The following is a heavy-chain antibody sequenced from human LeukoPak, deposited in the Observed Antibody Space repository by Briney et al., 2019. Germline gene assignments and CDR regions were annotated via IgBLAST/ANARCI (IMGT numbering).Heavy chain of an antibody. V-gene: IGHV3-23*01. D-gene: IGHD1-26*01. Sequence: PGASLRLSCAASGFTFSSYAMSWVRQAPGKGLGWVSAISGSGGSTYYADSVKGRFTISRDNSKNTLYLQMNSLRAEDTAVYYCAKAYFMGATTGWFDPWGQGTLVTVSS. CDR1: GFTFSSYA. CDR3: AKAYFMGATTGWFDP. J-gene: IGHJ5*02. CDR2: ISGSGGST.